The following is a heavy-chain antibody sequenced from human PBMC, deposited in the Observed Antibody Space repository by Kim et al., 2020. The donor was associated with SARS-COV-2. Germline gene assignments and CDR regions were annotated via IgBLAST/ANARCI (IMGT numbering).Heavy chain of an antibody. CDR1: GGTFSSYA. V-gene: IGHV1-69*13. Sequence: SVKVSCKASGGTFSSYAISWVRQAPGQGLEWMGGIIPIFGTANYAQKFQGRVTITADESTSTAYMELSSLRSEDTAVYYCARGVGYYDSSGYLRGYFDLWGRGTLVTVSS. J-gene: IGHJ2*01. D-gene: IGHD3-22*01. CDR3: ARGVGYYDSSGYLRGYFDL. CDR2: IIPIFGTA.